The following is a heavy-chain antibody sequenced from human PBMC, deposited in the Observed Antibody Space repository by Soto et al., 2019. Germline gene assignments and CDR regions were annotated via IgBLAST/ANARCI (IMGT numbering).Heavy chain of an antibody. D-gene: IGHD4-4*01. V-gene: IGHV1-69*13. Sequence: GASVKVSCKASGGTFSSYAISWLRQAPGQGLEWMGGIIPIFGTANYAQKFQGRVTITADESTSTAYMELSSLRSEDTAVYYCARDPRRAYSNYDGMDVWGQGTTVTVSS. CDR3: ARDPRRAYSNYDGMDV. J-gene: IGHJ6*02. CDR2: IIPIFGTA. CDR1: GGTFSSYA.